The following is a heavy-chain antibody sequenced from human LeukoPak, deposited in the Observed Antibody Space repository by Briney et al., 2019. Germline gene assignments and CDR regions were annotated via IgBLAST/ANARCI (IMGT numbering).Heavy chain of an antibody. CDR2: IYHSGST. D-gene: IGHD4-11*01. CDR3: ARHFSRYSNYASAAISLDY. CDR1: GYSISSGYY. Sequence: PSETLSLTCAVSGYSISSGYYWGWIRQPPGKGLEWIGSIYHSGSTYYNPSLKSRVTISVDTSKNQFSLKLSSVTAADTAVYYCARHFSRYSNYASAAISLDYWGQGTLVTVSS. V-gene: IGHV4-38-2*01. J-gene: IGHJ4*02.